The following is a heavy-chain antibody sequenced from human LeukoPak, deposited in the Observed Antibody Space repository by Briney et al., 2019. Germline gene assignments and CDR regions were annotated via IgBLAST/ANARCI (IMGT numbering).Heavy chain of an antibody. V-gene: IGHV4-4*02. CDR1: GGSISSSNW. Sequence: PSETLSLTCAVAGGSISSSNWWSWVRQPPGKGLEWIGEIYHSGGTNYNPSLKSRVTISVDKSKNQFSLKLSSVTAADTAVYYCARLYCSGGSCYYFDYWGQGTLVTVSS. CDR2: IYHSGGT. CDR3: ARLYCSGGSCYYFDY. J-gene: IGHJ4*02. D-gene: IGHD2-15*01.